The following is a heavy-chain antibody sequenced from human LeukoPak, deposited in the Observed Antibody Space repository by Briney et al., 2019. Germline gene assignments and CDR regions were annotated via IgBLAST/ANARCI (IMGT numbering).Heavy chain of an antibody. V-gene: IGHV3-23*01. Sequence: GGSLRLSCAASGFTFSSYAMSWVRQAPGKGLEWVSAISGSGGSTYYADSVKGRFTISRDNSKNTLYLQMSSLRAEDTAVYYCAKDRALRFLEWFDYWGQGTLVTVSS. CDR2: ISGSGGST. D-gene: IGHD3-3*01. CDR3: AKDRALRFLEWFDY. J-gene: IGHJ4*02. CDR1: GFTFSSYA.